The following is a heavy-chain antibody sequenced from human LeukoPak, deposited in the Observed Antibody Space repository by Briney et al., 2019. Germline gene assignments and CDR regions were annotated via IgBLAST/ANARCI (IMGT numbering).Heavy chain of an antibody. V-gene: IGHV3-53*01. J-gene: IGHJ3*02. D-gene: IGHD6-19*01. CDR2: IYSGGST. CDR1: GFTVSSNY. CDR3: ARKYSSGWYYGDDAFDI. Sequence: GGSLRLSCAASGFTVSSNYMSWVRQAPGKGLEWVSVIYSGGSTYYADSVKGRFTISRDNSKNTLYLQMNSLRAEDTTVYYCARKYSSGWYYGDDAFDIWGQGTMVIVSS.